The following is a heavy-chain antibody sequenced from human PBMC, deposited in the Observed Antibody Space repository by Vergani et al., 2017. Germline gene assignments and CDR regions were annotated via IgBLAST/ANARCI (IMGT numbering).Heavy chain of an antibody. CDR1: GGSISSSSHF. CDR3: ARHDSGHYDSSYYGLDV. J-gene: IGHJ6*02. D-gene: IGHD3-16*01. CDR2: IYYSGST. V-gene: IGHV4-39*01. Sequence: QVQLQESGPGLVRPSQTLSLTCTLSGGSISSSSHFWGWLRQTPGKGLEWIGSIYYSGSTYYNPSLKSRVSISFDTSKNQFSLKLSSVTAADSAVYYCARHDSGHYDSSYYGLDVWGQGTTVTVSS.